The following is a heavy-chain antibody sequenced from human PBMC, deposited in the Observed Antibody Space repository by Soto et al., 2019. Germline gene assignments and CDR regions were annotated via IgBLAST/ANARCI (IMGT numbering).Heavy chain of an antibody. CDR1: GGSISSYY. CDR3: ARRTVTTIYYYSMDF. Sequence: SETLSLTCTVSGGSISSYYWTWIRQPPGKGLEWIGYIYYSGSTYYNPSLKSRVTISVDTSKNQFSLRLNSVTAADTAVYYCARRTVTTIYYYSMDFCDPGTTLTVFS. V-gene: IGHV4-59*01. CDR2: IYYSGST. D-gene: IGHD4-17*01. J-gene: IGHJ6*02.